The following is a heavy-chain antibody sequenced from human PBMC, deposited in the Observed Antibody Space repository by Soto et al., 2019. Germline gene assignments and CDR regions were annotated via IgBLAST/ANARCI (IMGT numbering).Heavy chain of an antibody. Sequence: EVQLLESGGGLVQPGGSLRLSCAASGFTFRSYAMTWVRQAPGRGLEWVSGISGGGDETYNADSVKGRFTISRDNSKNTLYLQMNSLRAEDTAIYYCVKDGEAYYGVWDYFDHWGQGTLITVSS. V-gene: IGHV3-23*01. D-gene: IGHD3-10*01. CDR1: GFTFRSYA. J-gene: IGHJ4*02. CDR2: ISGGGDET. CDR3: VKDGEAYYGVWDYFDH.